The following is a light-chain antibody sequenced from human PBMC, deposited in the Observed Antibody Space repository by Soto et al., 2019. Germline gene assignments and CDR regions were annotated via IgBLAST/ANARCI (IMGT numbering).Light chain of an antibody. CDR1: QNVNSN. CDR3: QHLNNWPSYT. V-gene: IGKV3-15*01. CDR2: GAS. Sequence: EIVMTQSPPTLSVSPGERATLSCRASQNVNSNLAWYQQKPGQAPRLLIYGASTRDTGVPARFSGSGSGTEFTLTLSSLQPEDFAIYYCQHLNNWPSYTLGQGTKVDIK. J-gene: IGKJ2*01.